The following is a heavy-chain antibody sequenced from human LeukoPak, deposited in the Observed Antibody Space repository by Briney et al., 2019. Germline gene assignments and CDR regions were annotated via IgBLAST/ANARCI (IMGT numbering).Heavy chain of an antibody. CDR2: IKDGGSEK. Sequence: QTGGSLRLSCAASGFTFSDYSMTWVRQAPGKGLEWVATIKDGGSEKYYVDSVKGRFTISRDNAGNSVHLQMNSLRAEDTAVYYCARGGHRNLDYWGQGALVTVSS. CDR1: GFTFSDYS. CDR3: ARGGHRNLDY. J-gene: IGHJ4*02. V-gene: IGHV3-7*05.